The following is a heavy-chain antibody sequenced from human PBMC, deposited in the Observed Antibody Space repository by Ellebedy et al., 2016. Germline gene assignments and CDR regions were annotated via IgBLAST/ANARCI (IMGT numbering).Heavy chain of an antibody. D-gene: IGHD2-15*01. V-gene: IGHV4-38-2*02. CDR2: IYHSGST. Sequence: SETLSLXXTVSGGSISSYYWSWIRQPPGKGLEWIGSIYHSGSTYYNPSLKSRVTISVDTSKNQFSLKLSSVTAADTAVYYCARDVAAYRPFDYWGQGTLVTVSS. J-gene: IGHJ4*02. CDR3: ARDVAAYRPFDY. CDR1: GGSISSYY.